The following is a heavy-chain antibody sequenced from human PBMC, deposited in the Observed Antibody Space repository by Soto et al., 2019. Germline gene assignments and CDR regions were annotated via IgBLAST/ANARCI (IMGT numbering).Heavy chain of an antibody. J-gene: IGHJ4*01. D-gene: IGHD3-22*01. CDR1: GGSIGSYY. CDR3: ARVGRDYYDSSGYYYEEYYFDY. CDR2: IYYSGST. Sequence: SETLSLTWTVSGGSIGSYYWSWIRQPPGKGQEWIGYIYYSGSTNYNPSLKSRGTISVDTSKNQFSLKLSSVTAADTAVYYCARVGRDYYDSSGYYYEEYYFDYWGHGTLVTVSS. V-gene: IGHV4-59*01.